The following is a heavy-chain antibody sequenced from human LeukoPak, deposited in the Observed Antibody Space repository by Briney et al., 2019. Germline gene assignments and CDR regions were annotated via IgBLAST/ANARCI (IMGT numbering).Heavy chain of an antibody. Sequence: GGSLRLSCAASGFTFSSYWMSWVRQAPGKGLEWVANIKQDGSEKYYVDSVKGRFTIPRDNAKNSLYLQMNSLRAEDTAVYYCARDQYYDFWSGSPPDYWGQGTLVTVSS. J-gene: IGHJ4*02. CDR2: IKQDGSEK. V-gene: IGHV3-7*01. CDR3: ARDQYYDFWSGSPPDY. D-gene: IGHD3-3*01. CDR1: GFTFSSYW.